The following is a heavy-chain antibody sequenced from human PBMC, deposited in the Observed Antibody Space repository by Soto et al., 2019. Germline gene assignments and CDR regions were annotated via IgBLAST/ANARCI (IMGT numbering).Heavy chain of an antibody. V-gene: IGHV3-30*18. D-gene: IGHD6-13*01. J-gene: IGHJ4*02. CDR2: ISYDGSNK. CDR3: AKDEPAIAAAVEGIDY. Sequence: QVQLVESGGGVVQPGRSLRLSCAASGFTFSSYGMHWVRQAPGKGLEWVAVISYDGSNKYYADSVKGRFTISRDNSKNTLYLQMNSPRAEDTAVYYCAKDEPAIAAAVEGIDYWGQGTLVTVSS. CDR1: GFTFSSYG.